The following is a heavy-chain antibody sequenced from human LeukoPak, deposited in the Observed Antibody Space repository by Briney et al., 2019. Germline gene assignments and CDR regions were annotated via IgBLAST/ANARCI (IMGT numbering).Heavy chain of an antibody. J-gene: IGHJ3*02. Sequence: SVKVSCKASGGTFSSYAISWVRQAPGQGLEWMGRIIPILGIANYAQKFQGRVTITADKSTSTAYMELSSLRSEDTAVYYCAKDRNIVAVACSSTSCYPDAFDIWGQGTMVTVSS. V-gene: IGHV1-69*04. CDR3: AKDRNIVAVACSSTSCYPDAFDI. CDR2: IIPILGIA. D-gene: IGHD2-2*01. CDR1: GGTFSSYA.